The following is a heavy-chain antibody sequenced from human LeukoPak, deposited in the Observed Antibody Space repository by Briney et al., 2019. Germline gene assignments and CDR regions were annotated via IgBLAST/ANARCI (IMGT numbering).Heavy chain of an antibody. Sequence: ASVKVSCKASGYTFIGYYIHWVRQAPGQGLEWMGWINPNGGGTHYVQKFQGRVTMTRDTSISTAYMEVSRLRSDDTALYYCARGGYGGGNSGVIDSRGQGTLVTVSS. CDR1: GYTFIGYY. V-gene: IGHV1-2*02. D-gene: IGHD4-23*01. CDR3: ARGGYGGGNSGVIDS. J-gene: IGHJ4*02. CDR2: INPNGGGT.